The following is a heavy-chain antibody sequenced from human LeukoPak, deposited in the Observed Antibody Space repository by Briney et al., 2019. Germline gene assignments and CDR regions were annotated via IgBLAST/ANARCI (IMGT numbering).Heavy chain of an antibody. CDR3: AREDSSGAFDI. D-gene: IGHD3-22*01. CDR2: VWYDESNK. V-gene: IGHV3-33*01. J-gene: IGHJ3*02. Sequence: GGSLRLSCAASGFTFRSYDMHWVRQAPGKGLEWVAVVWYDESNKYYVDSVKGRFTISRDNSKNTLYLQTNSLRVEDTALYYCAREDSSGAFDIWGQGTMVTVSS. CDR1: GFTFRSYD.